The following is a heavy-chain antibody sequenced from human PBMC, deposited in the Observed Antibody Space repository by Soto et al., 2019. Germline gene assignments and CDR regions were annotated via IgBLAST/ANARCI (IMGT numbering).Heavy chain of an antibody. D-gene: IGHD3-10*01. V-gene: IGHV1-46*01. J-gene: IGHJ6*03. CDR2: INPSGGNT. CDR3: ARDRLLWFGEASHYMDV. CDR1: GYTFTNYY. Sequence: ASVKVSCKASGYTFTNYYMHWVRQAPGQGLEWMGIINPSGGNTSYAQKFQVRVNMTRDTSISTAYMELSSLRSEDTDVYYCARDRLLWFGEASHYMDVWGKGTTVTVSS.